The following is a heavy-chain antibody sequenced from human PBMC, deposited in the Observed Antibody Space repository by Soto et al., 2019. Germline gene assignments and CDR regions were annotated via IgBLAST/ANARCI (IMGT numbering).Heavy chain of an antibody. CDR3: GRTRPYLPTD. CDR1: GFIFSDYY. CDR2: ISSTGGIR. V-gene: IGHV3-11*01. D-gene: IGHD1-26*01. J-gene: IGHJ3*01. Sequence: QVQLVESGGGLVKPGGSLRLSCAASGFIFSDYYMSWIRQAPGKGLEWVSYISSTGGIRYYADSVKGRFTISRDNAKNSLYLQMNSLRAEDTAVYYCGRTRPYLPTDWGQGTMVTVSS.